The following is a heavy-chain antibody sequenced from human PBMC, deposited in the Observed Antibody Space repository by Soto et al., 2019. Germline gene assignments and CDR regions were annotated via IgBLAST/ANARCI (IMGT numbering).Heavy chain of an antibody. CDR3: ASDRSSGWDQGYGMDV. V-gene: IGHV4-59*01. CDR1: GGSISTYY. CDR2: TYYSGST. J-gene: IGHJ6*02. D-gene: IGHD6-19*01. Sequence: PSETLSLTCTVSGGSISTYYWSWIRQPPGKGLEWIGYTYYSGSTSYNPSLKSRVTISVDTSKNQFSLKLRSVTAADTAVYYCASDRSSGWDQGYGMDVWGQGTKVTVSS.